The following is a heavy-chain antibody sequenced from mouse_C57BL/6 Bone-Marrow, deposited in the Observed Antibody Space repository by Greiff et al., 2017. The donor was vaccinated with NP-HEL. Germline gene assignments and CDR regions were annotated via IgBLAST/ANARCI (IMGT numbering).Heavy chain of an antibody. CDR3: ARNYGYDVGY. D-gene: IGHD2-2*01. Sequence: QVQLKQPGAELVKPGASVKLSCKASGYTFTSYWMHWVKQRPGQGLEWIGMIHPNSGSTNYNEKFKSKATLTVDKSSSTAYMQLGSLTSEDSAVYYCARNYGYDVGYWGQGTTLTVSS. CDR2: IHPNSGST. J-gene: IGHJ2*01. CDR1: GYTFTSYW. V-gene: IGHV1-64*01.